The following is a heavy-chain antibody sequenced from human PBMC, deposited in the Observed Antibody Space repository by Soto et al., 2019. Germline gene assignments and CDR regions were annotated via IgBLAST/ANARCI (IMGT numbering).Heavy chain of an antibody. V-gene: IGHV4-34*01. D-gene: IGHD3-10*01. J-gene: IGHJ4*02. CDR1: GGSFSGYY. CDR2: INHSGST. Sequence: SETLSLTCAVYGGSFSGYYWSWIRQPPGKGLEWIGEINHSGSTNYNPSLKSRVTISVDTSKNQFSLKLSSVTAADTAVYYCARVTWYYGSGTEAGTAPFDYWGQGTLVTVSS. CDR3: ARVTWYYGSGTEAGTAPFDY.